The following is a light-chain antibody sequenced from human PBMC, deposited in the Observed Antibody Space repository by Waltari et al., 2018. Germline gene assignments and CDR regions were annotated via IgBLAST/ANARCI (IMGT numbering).Light chain of an antibody. CDR3: QALGTGAWV. V-gene: IGLV3-1*01. CDR1: ILGNKY. Sequence: SYELTQPPSVSVSPGQTASITCSGDILGNKYASWYQQKPGQSPQLVIYQDTTRPSEIPERFSGSKSANAATLTITGTQAMDEADYYCQALGTGAWVFGGGTKLTVL. CDR2: QDT. J-gene: IGLJ3*02.